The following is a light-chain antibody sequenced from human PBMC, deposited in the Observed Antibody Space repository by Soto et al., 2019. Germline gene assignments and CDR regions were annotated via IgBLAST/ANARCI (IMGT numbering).Light chain of an antibody. V-gene: IGLV1-47*01. CDR2: RNS. CDR3: AAWDDSLSGHWV. Sequence: QLVLTQPPSASGTPGQRVTISCSGSSSNIGSNYVYWYQQLPGTTPKLLIYRNSQRPSGVPDRFSGSKSDTSASLAISGLRSEDEADYYCAAWDDSLSGHWVFGGGTKLTVL. CDR1: SSNIGSNY. J-gene: IGLJ3*02.